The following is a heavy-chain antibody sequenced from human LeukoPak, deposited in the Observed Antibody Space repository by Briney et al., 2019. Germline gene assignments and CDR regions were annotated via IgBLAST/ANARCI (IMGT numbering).Heavy chain of an antibody. V-gene: IGHV3-23*01. CDR2: ISGSGDNT. J-gene: IGHJ5*02. CDR3: ARTLYSSSPTGWFDP. Sequence: TGGSLRLSCAASGFTFSSYAMSWVRQVPGKGLEWVSVISGSGDNTYYADSVKGRFTISRDNSKNTLYLQMNSLRAEDTAVYYCARTLYSSSPTGWFDPWGQGTLVTVSS. D-gene: IGHD6-13*01. CDR1: GFTFSSYA.